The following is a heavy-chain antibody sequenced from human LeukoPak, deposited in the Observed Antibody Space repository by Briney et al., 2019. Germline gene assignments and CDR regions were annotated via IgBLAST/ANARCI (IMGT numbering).Heavy chain of an antibody. V-gene: IGHV4-59*01. D-gene: IGHD4-23*01. CDR3: ARKASYGGIDY. CDR1: GGSISSYF. J-gene: IGHJ4*02. Sequence: PSETLSLTCTVPGGSISSYFWSWIRQPPGKGLEWIGYIYSSGSSSYNPSLKSRVTASVDTSKNQFSLKLSSVTAADTAVYYCARKASYGGIDYWGQGTLVTVSS. CDR2: IYSSGSS.